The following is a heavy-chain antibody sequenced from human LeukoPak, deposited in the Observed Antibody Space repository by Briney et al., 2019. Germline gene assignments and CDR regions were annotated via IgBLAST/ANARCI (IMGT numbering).Heavy chain of an antibody. V-gene: IGHV3-48*01. Sequence: PGGSLRLSCAASGFTFSTYSMNWVRQAPGKGLEWVSYISSSSSTTYYADSVKGRFTISRDNSKNTLYLQMNSLRAEDTAVYYCAKDKNYYGSGSYSGIGYWGQGTLVTVSS. CDR3: AKDKNYYGSGSYSGIGY. CDR2: ISSSSSTT. J-gene: IGHJ4*02. CDR1: GFTFSTYS. D-gene: IGHD3-10*01.